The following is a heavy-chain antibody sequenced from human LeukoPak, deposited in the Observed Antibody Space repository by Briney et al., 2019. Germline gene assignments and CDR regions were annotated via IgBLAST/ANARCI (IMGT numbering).Heavy chain of an antibody. CDR1: GYTLTELS. J-gene: IGHJ4*02. Sequence: ASVKVSCKVSGYTLTELSMHWVRQAPGKGLEWMGGFDPEDGETIYAQKFQGRVTMTEDTSTDTAYMELSSLRSEDTAMYYCATAKHLTGDEPMYYFDYWGQGTLVTVSS. D-gene: IGHD3-9*01. CDR2: FDPEDGET. V-gene: IGHV1-24*01. CDR3: ATAKHLTGDEPMYYFDY.